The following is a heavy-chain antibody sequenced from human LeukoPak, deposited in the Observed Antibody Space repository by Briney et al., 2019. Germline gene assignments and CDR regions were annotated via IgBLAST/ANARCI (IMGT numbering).Heavy chain of an antibody. J-gene: IGHJ4*02. CDR2: ISASGDDT. Sequence: PGGSLRLSCAVSGFTFSNHAMNWVRRAPGKGLEWVSIISASGDDTKDADSVKGRFTISRDNSKNTLYLQMNSLRAEDTAVYYCAKGRGGYCETGCFSRVLDDWGQGTLVTVSS. V-gene: IGHV3-23*01. CDR1: GFTFSNHA. CDR3: AKGRGGYCETGCFSRVLDD. D-gene: IGHD2-15*01.